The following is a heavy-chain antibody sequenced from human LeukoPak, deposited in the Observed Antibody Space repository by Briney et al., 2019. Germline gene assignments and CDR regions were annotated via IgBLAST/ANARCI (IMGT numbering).Heavy chain of an antibody. CDR2: ISGSGGST. CDR3: AKGYYYGSGSYYLLDY. V-gene: IGHV3-23*01. D-gene: IGHD3-10*01. Sequence: PGGSLRLSCAASGFTFSSYAMSWVRQAPGKGLEWVSAISGSGGSTYYADSVKGRFTISRDNSKNTLYLQMNSLRAEDTAVYYCAKGYYYGSGSYYLLDYWGQGTLVTVSS. J-gene: IGHJ4*02. CDR1: GFTFSSYA.